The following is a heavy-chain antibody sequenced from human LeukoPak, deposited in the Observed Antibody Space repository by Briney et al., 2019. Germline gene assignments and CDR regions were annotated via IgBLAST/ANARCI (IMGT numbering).Heavy chain of an antibody. V-gene: IGHV3-30*04. CDR1: GFTFSSYA. Sequence: GRSLRLSCAASGFTFSSYARYWVRQAPGKGLEGGAVISYGGSDKFYADSVKGRFTISRDSSKNTLDLQMNSLRPEDTAVYYCAGARPSMWIDYWGQGTLVTVSS. D-gene: IGHD5-12*01. CDR2: ISYGGSDK. CDR3: AGARPSMWIDY. J-gene: IGHJ4*02.